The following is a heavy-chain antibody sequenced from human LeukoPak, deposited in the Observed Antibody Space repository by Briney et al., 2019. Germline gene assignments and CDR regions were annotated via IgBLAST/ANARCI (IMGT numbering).Heavy chain of an antibody. CDR1: GYTFTGYY. D-gene: IGHD1-7*01. CDR3: ARDHWNYGPLGY. Sequence: ASVKVSCKASGYTFTGYYMHWVRQAPGQGLEWMGIINPSGGSTSYAQKFQGRVTMTRDTSTSTVYMELSSLRSEDTAVYYCARDHWNYGPLGYWGQGTLVTVSS. J-gene: IGHJ4*02. V-gene: IGHV1-46*01. CDR2: INPSGGST.